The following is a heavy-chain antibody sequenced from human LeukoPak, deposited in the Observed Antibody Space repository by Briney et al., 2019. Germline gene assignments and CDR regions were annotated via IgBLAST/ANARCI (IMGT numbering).Heavy chain of an antibody. D-gene: IGHD3-3*01. CDR3: ANRDDFLTY. V-gene: IGHV3-23*01. CDR2: IGSTGTT. Sequence: GGSLRLSCAVSGFTFSIYAMSWVRQAPGKGLEWVSAIGSTGTTYYADSVKGRFTISRDNSKNTLYLQMNSLRAEDTAVYHCANRDDFLTYWGQGTLVTVSS. CDR1: GFTFSIYA. J-gene: IGHJ4*02.